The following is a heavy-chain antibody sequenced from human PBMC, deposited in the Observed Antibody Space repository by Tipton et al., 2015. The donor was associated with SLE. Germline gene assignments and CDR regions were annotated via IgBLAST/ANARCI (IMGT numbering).Heavy chain of an antibody. J-gene: IGHJ4*02. Sequence: SLRLSCAASGFTFSSYAMSWVRQAPGKGLEWVSAISGSGGSTYYADSMKGRFTISRDNSKNTLYLQMNSLRAEDTAVYYCAKGSRQQLVIGCFVYWGQGSLVAVSS. CDR1: GFTFSSYA. CDR2: ISGSGGST. V-gene: IGHV3-23*01. CDR3: AKGSRQQLVIGCFVY. D-gene: IGHD6-13*01.